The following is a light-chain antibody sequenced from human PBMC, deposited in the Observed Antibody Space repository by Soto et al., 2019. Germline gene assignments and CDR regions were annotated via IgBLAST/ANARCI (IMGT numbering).Light chain of an antibody. V-gene: IGKV1-5*03. CDR3: LQADSDPYT. CDR2: KAS. CDR1: QSVSRW. J-gene: IGKJ2*01. Sequence: QMTQSPSSLSASVGDRVTITCRASQSVSRWLAWYVQQPWRAAKVLIYKASTLESGVPARFSGSGSGTEFTRTIRSLEPDDFATYYWLQADSDPYTCGQGTKVE.